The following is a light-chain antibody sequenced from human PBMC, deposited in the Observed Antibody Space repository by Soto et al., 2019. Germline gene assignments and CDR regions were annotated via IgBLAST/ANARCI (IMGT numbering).Light chain of an antibody. CDR3: QQYGSSSDT. CDR1: QSVSSSY. CDR2: GAS. J-gene: IGKJ4*01. V-gene: IGKV3-20*01. Sequence: EIVLTQSPGTLSLSPGERVTLSCRASQSVSSSYLSWYQQKPGQAPSLLIYGASSMATGLQDRFSGRGSGTAFTLTISRLGPEDVAVYYCQQYGSSSDTFGEGTKVEFK.